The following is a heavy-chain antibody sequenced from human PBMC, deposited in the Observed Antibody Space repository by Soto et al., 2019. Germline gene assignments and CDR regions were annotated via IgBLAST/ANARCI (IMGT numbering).Heavy chain of an antibody. CDR2: IFYNGFT. V-gene: IGHV4-59*08. CDR1: GGSISPYY. J-gene: IGHJ4*02. CDR3: ARQFRYFGNFDV. D-gene: IGHD3-9*01. Sequence: SETLSLTCTVSGGSISPYYWSWIRRPPGKGLEWIGYIFYNGFTKYNASLNSRVAISVDTSNNQFSLRLSSVTAADTAVYFCARQFRYFGNFDVWGQGALVTVSS.